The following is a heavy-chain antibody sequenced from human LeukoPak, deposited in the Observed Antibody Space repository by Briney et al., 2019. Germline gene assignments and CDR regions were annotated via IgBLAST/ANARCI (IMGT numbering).Heavy chain of an antibody. CDR3: ARHRRVPAAGTTIYYYYYYMDV. D-gene: IGHD6-13*01. CDR1: GGSISSYY. Sequence: SETLSLTCTVSGGSISSYYWSWIRQPPGKGLEWIGYIYTSGSTNYNPSLKSRVTISVDTSKNQFSLKLSSVTAADTAVYYCARHRRVPAAGTTIYYYYYYMDVWGKGTTVTVSS. J-gene: IGHJ6*03. CDR2: IYTSGST. V-gene: IGHV4-4*09.